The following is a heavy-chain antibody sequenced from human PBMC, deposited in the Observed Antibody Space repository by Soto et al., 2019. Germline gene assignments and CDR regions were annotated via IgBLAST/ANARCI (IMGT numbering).Heavy chain of an antibody. Sequence: EVQLVESGGGLVQPGGSLRLSCAASGFTFRDHWMHWVRQAAGKGLVWVSGINSDGRTTTYADSVKGRFTITRDNAKSSLYLQLNSLRAEDTALYYCARGYSRGPDYWGQGTLVTVSS. D-gene: IGHD6-19*01. J-gene: IGHJ4*02. V-gene: IGHV3-74*01. CDR3: ARGYSRGPDY. CDR1: GFTFRDHW. CDR2: INSDGRTT.